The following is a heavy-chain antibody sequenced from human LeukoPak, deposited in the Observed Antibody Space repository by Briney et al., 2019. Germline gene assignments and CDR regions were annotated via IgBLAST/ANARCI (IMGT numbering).Heavy chain of an antibody. Sequence: PGGSLRLSCAASGFTFRSYWTHWVRQAPGKGLVWVSGINSDGSDTSYADDVKGRFTISRDNAKNTLYLQMNSLRAEDTAVYYCARVGIQRYFDYWGQGTLVTVSS. J-gene: IGHJ4*02. CDR2: INSDGSDT. V-gene: IGHV3-74*01. CDR3: ARVGIQRYFDY. CDR1: GFTFRSYW. D-gene: IGHD5-18*01.